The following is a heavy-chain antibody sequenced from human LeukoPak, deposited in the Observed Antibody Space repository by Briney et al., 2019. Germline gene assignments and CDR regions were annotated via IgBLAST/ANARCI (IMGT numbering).Heavy chain of an antibody. CDR1: GFTFSSYA. Sequence: GGSLRLSCAASGFTFSSYAISWVRQAPGQGLEWMGGIIPIFGTANYAQKFQGRVTITTDESTSTAYMELSSLRSEDTAVYYCATSALSLDAFDIWGQGTMVTVSS. J-gene: IGHJ3*02. CDR2: IIPIFGTA. D-gene: IGHD3-3*02. V-gene: IGHV1-69*05. CDR3: ATSALSLDAFDI.